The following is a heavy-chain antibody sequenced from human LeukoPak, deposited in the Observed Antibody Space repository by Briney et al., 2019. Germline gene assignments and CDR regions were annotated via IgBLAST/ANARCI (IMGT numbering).Heavy chain of an antibody. Sequence: GRSLRLSCAASEFTFSNYGMHWVRQAPGKGLEWVAVISYDGTNKYYADSVKGRFTISRDNSNNTPYLQMNSLRAEDTAVYYCAKGYSGPHYWGQGTLVTVSS. CDR2: ISYDGTNK. CDR1: EFTFSNYG. V-gene: IGHV3-30*18. CDR3: AKGYSGPHY. J-gene: IGHJ4*02. D-gene: IGHD5-12*01.